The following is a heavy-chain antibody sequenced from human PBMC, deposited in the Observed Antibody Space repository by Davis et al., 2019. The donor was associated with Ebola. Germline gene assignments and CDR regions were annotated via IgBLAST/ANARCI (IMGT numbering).Heavy chain of an antibody. Sequence: AASVKVSCKASGGTFSSYAISWVRQAPGQGLEWMGRIIPILGIANYAQKFQGRVTITADESTSTAYMELSSLRSEDTAVYYCARVTTTVLDWYFDLWGRGTLVTVSS. CDR3: ARVTTTVLDWYFDL. CDR2: IIPILGIA. J-gene: IGHJ2*01. CDR1: GGTFSSYA. V-gene: IGHV1-69*04. D-gene: IGHD4-17*01.